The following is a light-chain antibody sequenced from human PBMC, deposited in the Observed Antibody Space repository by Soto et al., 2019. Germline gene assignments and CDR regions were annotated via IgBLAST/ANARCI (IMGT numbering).Light chain of an antibody. Sequence: QAVVTQEPSLTVSPGGTVTLTCASSTGAVTSGHYPNWVQQKPGQVPKSLIYSTSEKHSWTPARFSGTLLRGKAALTLSSVQPEDESEYDCMLYYGGALGVFGGGTKLTVL. V-gene: IGLV7-43*01. J-gene: IGLJ2*01. CDR1: TGAVTSGHY. CDR2: STS. CDR3: MLYYGGALGV.